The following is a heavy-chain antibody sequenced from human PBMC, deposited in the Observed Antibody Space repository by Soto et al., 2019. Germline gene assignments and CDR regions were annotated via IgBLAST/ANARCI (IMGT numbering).Heavy chain of an antibody. Sequence: SATLSLTCTLSGGSISSSSYYWGWIRQPPGKGLEWIGSIYYSGSTYYNPSLTSRVTISVDTSKNQFSLKLSSVTAADTAVYYCARQITMVRGVIPYYYYYGMDVWGQGTTVT. CDR1: GGSISSSSYY. D-gene: IGHD3-10*01. CDR2: IYYSGST. CDR3: ARQITMVRGVIPYYYYYGMDV. J-gene: IGHJ6*02. V-gene: IGHV4-39*01.